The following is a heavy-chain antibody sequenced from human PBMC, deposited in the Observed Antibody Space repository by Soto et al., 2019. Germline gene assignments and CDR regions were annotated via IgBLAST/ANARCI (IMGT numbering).Heavy chain of an antibody. V-gene: IGHV3-73*01. Sequence: GGSLRLSCAASGFTFSGSAMHWVRQASGKGLEWVGRIRSKANSYATAYAASVKGRFTISRDDSKNTAYLQMNSLKTDDTAVYYCTRMTTVTPDFDYWGQGTLVTVSS. CDR1: GFTFSGSA. CDR2: IRSKANSYAT. J-gene: IGHJ4*02. CDR3: TRMTTVTPDFDY. D-gene: IGHD4-17*01.